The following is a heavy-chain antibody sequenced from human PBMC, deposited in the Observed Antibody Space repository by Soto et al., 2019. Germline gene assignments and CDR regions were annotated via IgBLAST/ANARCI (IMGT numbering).Heavy chain of an antibody. CDR2: ISTSTGNT. Sequence: QVRLVQSGTEVKKPGASVKVSCKASGYTFTNYDVTWVRQAPGQGLEWMGWISTSTGNTNYAQKLQGRVTMTTDTSASTAYMELRSLRSDDTAVYYCAMGEGMAARHDGYDIWGQGTMVTVSS. CDR1: GYTFTNYD. CDR3: AMGEGMAARHDGYDI. D-gene: IGHD6-6*01. V-gene: IGHV1-18*04. J-gene: IGHJ3*02.